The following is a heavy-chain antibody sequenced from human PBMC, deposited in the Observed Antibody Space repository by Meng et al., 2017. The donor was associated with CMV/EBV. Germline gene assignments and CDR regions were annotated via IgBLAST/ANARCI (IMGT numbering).Heavy chain of an antibody. D-gene: IGHD6-13*01. CDR1: GYSFTSYC. CDR3: ARSFRFGHSSPTGYYYYGMDV. V-gene: IGHV5-51*01. CDR2: IYPGDSDT. Sequence: KVSCKGSGYSFTSYCIGWVRQMPGKGLEWMGCIYPGDSDTSYSPSFQGQVTISADKSISTAYLQWSSLKASDTAMYYCARSFRFGHSSPTGYYYYGMDVWGQGTTVTVSS. J-gene: IGHJ6*02.